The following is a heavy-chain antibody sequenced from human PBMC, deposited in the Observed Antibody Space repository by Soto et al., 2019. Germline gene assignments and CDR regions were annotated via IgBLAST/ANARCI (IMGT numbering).Heavy chain of an antibody. CDR3: ARGRITIFGVVMNWFDP. CDR2: INGYNGDT. J-gene: IGHJ5*02. D-gene: IGHD3-3*01. CDR1: GYTFTSYG. Sequence: ASVKVSCKASGYTFTSYGIGWVRQAPGQGLEWMGWINGYNGDTNYAQKLQGRVTVTTDTSTSTAYMELSSLRSEDTAVYYCARGRITIFGVVMNWFDPWGQGTLVTVSS. V-gene: IGHV1-18*04.